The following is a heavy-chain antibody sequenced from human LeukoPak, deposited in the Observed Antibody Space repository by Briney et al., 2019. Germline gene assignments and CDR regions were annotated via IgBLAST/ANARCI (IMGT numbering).Heavy chain of an antibody. CDR1: GFTFSSSA. CDR2: VSGSGRGENT. Sequence: GGSLRLSCAASGFTFSSSAMSWVRQAPGKGLEWVSNVSGSGRGENTYYADSVKGRFTISRDNSKNTLYLEVISLTAEDTAVYYCAKDDAWLRFGEWSQGTLVTVSS. J-gene: IGHJ4*02. V-gene: IGHV3-23*01. D-gene: IGHD3-10*01. CDR3: AKDDAWLRFGE.